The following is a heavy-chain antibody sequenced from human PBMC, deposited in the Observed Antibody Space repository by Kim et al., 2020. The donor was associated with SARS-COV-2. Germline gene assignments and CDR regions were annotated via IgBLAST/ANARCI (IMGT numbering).Heavy chain of an antibody. J-gene: IGHJ4*02. CDR3: TTDFRALIYYYDSSGPGAGY. CDR1: GFTFSNAW. D-gene: IGHD3-22*01. Sequence: GGSLRLSCAASGFTFSNAWMSWVRQAPGKGLEWVGRIKSKTDGGTTDYAAPVKGRFTISRDDSKNTLYLQMNSLKTEDTAVYYCTTDFRALIYYYDSSGPGAGYWGQGTLVTVSS. CDR2: IKSKTDGGTT. V-gene: IGHV3-15*01.